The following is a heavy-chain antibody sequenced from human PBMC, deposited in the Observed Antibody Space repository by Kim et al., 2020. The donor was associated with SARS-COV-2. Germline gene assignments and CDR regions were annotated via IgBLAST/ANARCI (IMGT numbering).Heavy chain of an antibody. CDR1: GFTVSTYH. Sequence: GGSLRLSCAASGFTVSTYHLSWVRQAPGKGLEWVSVTYTTGTTYYADSVKGRFTISSDNSKNTLYLQMESLRAEDTAVYYCARDRGILSGYYISDGMDVWGQGTTVTVSS. CDR3: ARDRGILSGYYISDGMDV. V-gene: IGHV3-53*01. D-gene: IGHD3-9*01. CDR2: TYTTGTT. J-gene: IGHJ6*02.